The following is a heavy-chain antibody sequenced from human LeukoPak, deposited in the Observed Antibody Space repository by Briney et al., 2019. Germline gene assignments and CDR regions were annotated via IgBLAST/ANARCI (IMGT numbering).Heavy chain of an antibody. CDR3: TRDPPYHYDSSGYTY. V-gene: IGHV3-49*04. J-gene: IGHJ4*02. CDR2: IRSKAYGGTT. CDR1: GFTFSSYA. D-gene: IGHD3-22*01. Sequence: GGSLRLSCAASGFTFSSYAMSWVRQAPGKGLEWVGFIRSKAYGGTTEYAASVKGRFTISRDDSKSIAYLQMNSLKTEDTAVYYCTRDPPYHYDSSGYTYWGQGTLVTVSS.